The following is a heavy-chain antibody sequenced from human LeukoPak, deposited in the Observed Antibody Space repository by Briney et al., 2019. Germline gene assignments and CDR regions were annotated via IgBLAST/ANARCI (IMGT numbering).Heavy chain of an antibody. CDR2: MNPNSGNT. V-gene: IGHV1-8*02. CDR3: ARGQYSGSYLYYYYYGMDV. Sequence: ASVKVSCKASGYTFTDYYIHWVRQAPGQGLEWMGWMNPNSGNTGYAQKFQGRVTMTRNTSISTAYMELSSLRSEDTAVYYCARGQYSGSYLYYYYYGMDVWGQGTTVTVSS. J-gene: IGHJ6*02. CDR1: GYTFTDYY. D-gene: IGHD1-26*01.